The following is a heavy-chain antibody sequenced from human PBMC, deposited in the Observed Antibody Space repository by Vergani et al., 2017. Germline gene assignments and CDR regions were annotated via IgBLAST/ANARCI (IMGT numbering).Heavy chain of an antibody. J-gene: IGHJ4*02. V-gene: IGHV4-34*01. CDR3: ARQKGGVGRRPHKGNFDY. D-gene: IGHD1-26*01. CDR2: INHSGST. CDR1: GGSFSGYY. Sequence: QVQLQQWGAGLLKPSETLSLTCAVYGGSFSGYYWSWIRQPPGKGLEWIGEINHSGSTNYNPSLKSRVTISVDTSKNQFSLKLSSVTAADTAVYYCARQKGGVGRRPHKGNFDYWGQGTLVTVSS.